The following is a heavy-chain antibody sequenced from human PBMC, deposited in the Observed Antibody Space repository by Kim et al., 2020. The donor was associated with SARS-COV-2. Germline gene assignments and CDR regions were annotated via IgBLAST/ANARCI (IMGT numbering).Heavy chain of an antibody. V-gene: IGHV4-34*01. CDR1: GGSFSGYY. Sequence: SETLSLTCAVYGGSFSGYYWSWIRQPPGKGLEWIGEINHSGSTNYNPSLKSRVTISVDTSKNQFSLKLSSVTAADTAVYYCARGHASRGLWFGPSAKLDYWGQGTLVTVSS. D-gene: IGHD3-10*01. CDR3: ARGHASRGLWFGPSAKLDY. CDR2: INHSGST. J-gene: IGHJ4*02.